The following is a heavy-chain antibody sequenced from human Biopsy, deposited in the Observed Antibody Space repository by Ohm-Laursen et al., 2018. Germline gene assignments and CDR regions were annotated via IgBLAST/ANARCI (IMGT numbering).Heavy chain of an antibody. V-gene: IGHV4-39*01. CDR3: ARIYFYGLGSSDYFFDS. Sequence: TLSLTCSVSGDSIATFNYYWGWVRQPPGKGLEWLATIFYSGTPYFSRTLESRLTISQDTSINQFSLRLKYGTAADTGVYYCARIYFYGLGSSDYFFDSWGQGTLVTVSS. J-gene: IGHJ4*02. CDR1: GDSIATFNYY. D-gene: IGHD3-10*01. CDR2: IFYSGTP.